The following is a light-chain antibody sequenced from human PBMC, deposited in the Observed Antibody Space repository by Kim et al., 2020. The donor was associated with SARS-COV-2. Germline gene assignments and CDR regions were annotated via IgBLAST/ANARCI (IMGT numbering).Light chain of an antibody. Sequence: GSPGQTATIPCAGDKLGQKYVSWYQQKPGQSPVRVMYQDSKRPSGIPERFSGSNSGNTATLTISGTQAMDEADFYCQAWDSRTGVFGGGTQLTVL. CDR1: KLGQKY. CDR3: QAWDSRTGV. CDR2: QDS. J-gene: IGLJ3*02. V-gene: IGLV3-1*01.